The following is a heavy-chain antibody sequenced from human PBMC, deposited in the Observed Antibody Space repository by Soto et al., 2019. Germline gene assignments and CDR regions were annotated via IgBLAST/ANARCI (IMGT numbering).Heavy chain of an antibody. CDR2: ISGSGGST. J-gene: IGHJ6*02. CDR3: AKDGNSGYSLYYYGMDV. Sequence: EVQLVESGGGLVQPGRSLRLSCAASGFTFDDHAMVWVRQVPGKGLEWVSGISGSGGSTYYADSVKGRFTISRDNSKNTLYLQMNSLRAEDTAVYYCAKDGNSGYSLYYYGMDVWGQGTTVTVSS. D-gene: IGHD5-12*01. V-gene: IGHV3-23*04. CDR1: GFTFDDHA.